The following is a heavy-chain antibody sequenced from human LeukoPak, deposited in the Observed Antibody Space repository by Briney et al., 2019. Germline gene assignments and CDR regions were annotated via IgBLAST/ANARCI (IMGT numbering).Heavy chain of an antibody. Sequence: SETLSLTCTVSGGSISSSSYYWGWIRQPPGKGLEWIGSIYYSGSTYYNPSLKSRVTISVDTSKNQFSLNLSSVTAADTAVYYCARLVVVPAAKRGWFDPWGQGTLVTVSS. CDR1: GGSISSSSYY. CDR3: ARLVVVPAAKRGWFDP. D-gene: IGHD2-2*01. CDR2: IYYSGST. J-gene: IGHJ5*02. V-gene: IGHV4-39*01.